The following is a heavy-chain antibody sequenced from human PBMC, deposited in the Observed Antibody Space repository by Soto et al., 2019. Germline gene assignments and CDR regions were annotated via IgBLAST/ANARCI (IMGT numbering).Heavy chain of an antibody. CDR2: IKSKTDGGTT. CDR1: GFTFSNAW. CDR3: TTALLYRSGGSCYWDY. D-gene: IGHD2-15*01. V-gene: IGHV3-15*01. J-gene: IGHJ4*02. Sequence: PGGSLRLSCAASGFTFSNAWMSWVRQAPGKGLEWVGRIKSKTDGGTTDYAAPVKGRFTISRDDSKNTLYLQMNSLKTEDTAVYYCTTALLYRSGGSCYWDYWGQGTLVTVSS.